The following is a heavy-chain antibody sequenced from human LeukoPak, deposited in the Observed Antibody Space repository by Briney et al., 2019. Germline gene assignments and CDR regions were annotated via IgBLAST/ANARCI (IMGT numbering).Heavy chain of an antibody. CDR3: ARYDYGDQGDY. CDR2: IYYSGSS. Sequence: SETLSLTCTVSGGSISSYYWSWIRQPPGKGLEWIGYIYYSGSSNYNPSLKSRVTISVDTSKNQFSLKLSSVTAADTAVYYCARYDYGDQGDYWGQGTLVTVSS. J-gene: IGHJ4*02. V-gene: IGHV4-59*12. D-gene: IGHD4-17*01. CDR1: GGSISSYY.